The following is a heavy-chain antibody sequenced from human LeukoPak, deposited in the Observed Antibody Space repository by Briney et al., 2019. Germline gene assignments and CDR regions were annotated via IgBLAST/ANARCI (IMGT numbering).Heavy chain of an antibody. CDR1: RGSLSSHY. D-gene: IGHD1-26*01. CDR3: ARDGRGGNYYYFDS. CDR2: LYYRGST. J-gene: IGHJ4*02. V-gene: IGHV4-59*11. Sequence: PGTPSLTCTVSRGSLSSHYWNWIRHPPGKGLEWIGYLYYRGSTSYNPSLRSRVTMSVDTSKNQFSLKVTAVTAAGTAVYYCARDGRGGNYYYFDSWGQGTLVTVSS.